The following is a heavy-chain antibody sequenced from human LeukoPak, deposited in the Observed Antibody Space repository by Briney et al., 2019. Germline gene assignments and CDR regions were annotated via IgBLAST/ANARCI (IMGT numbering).Heavy chain of an antibody. D-gene: IGHD6-13*01. J-gene: IGHJ4*02. CDR3: AHRTDLYSSSWYWGY. CDR2: IYWDCDK. V-gene: IGHV2-5*02. Sequence: TLSLTCTVSGFSITSSSSYWGWIRQPPGKALEWLALIYWDCDKRYSPSLKSRLTITKDTSKNQVVLTMTNMDPVDTAKYYCAHRTDLYSSSWYWGYWGQGTLVTVSS. CDR1: GFSITSSSSY.